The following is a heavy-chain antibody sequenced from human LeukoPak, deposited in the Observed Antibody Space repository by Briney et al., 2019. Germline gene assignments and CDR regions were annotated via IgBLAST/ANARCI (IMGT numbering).Heavy chain of an antibody. CDR2: ISSSGSAI. CDR1: GFTFSSYE. Sequence: GGSLRLSCAASGFTFSSYEMNWVRQAPGKGLEWVSYISSSGSAIYYADSVKGRFTISRDNAKNSLYLQMNSLRAEHTAVYYCARERAGLFYYGMDVWGQGTTVTVSS. D-gene: IGHD1-14*01. V-gene: IGHV3-48*03. J-gene: IGHJ6*02. CDR3: ARERAGLFYYGMDV.